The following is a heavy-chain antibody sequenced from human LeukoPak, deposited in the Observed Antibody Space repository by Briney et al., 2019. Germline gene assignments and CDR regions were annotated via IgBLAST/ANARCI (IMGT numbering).Heavy chain of an antibody. CDR2: INPNSGNT. CDR1: GYIFTGYW. Sequence: ASVQVSCKASGYIFTGYWIRWVRQAPGQGLEWMGFINPNSGNTNYAQKFQGRVTMTRDTSINTAYMELNGLTGDDTAVYYCAREVRPATTTLVAYWGQGTLVTVSS. V-gene: IGHV1-2*02. J-gene: IGHJ4*02. CDR3: AREVRPATTTLVAY. D-gene: IGHD1-1*01.